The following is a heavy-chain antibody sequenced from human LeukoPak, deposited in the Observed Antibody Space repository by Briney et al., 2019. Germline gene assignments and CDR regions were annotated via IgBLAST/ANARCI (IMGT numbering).Heavy chain of an antibody. CDR3: ARQTGSGLFILP. D-gene: IGHD3/OR15-3a*01. Sequence: SETLSLTCTVSGVSISSSNSYWGWIRQPPGKGLEWIGSIYYSGNTYYNASLKSQVSISMYTSKNHFSLKLTSVPAADTAVYYCARQTGSGLFILPGGKGTLVTVSS. CDR1: GVSISSSNSY. V-gene: IGHV4-39*01. J-gene: IGHJ4*02. CDR2: IYYSGNT.